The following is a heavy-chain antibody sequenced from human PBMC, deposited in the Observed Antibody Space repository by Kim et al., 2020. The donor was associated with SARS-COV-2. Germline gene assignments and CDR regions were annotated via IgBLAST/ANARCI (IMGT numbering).Heavy chain of an antibody. CDR1: GYTFTTYA. Sequence: ASVKVSCKASGYTFTTYAMQWVRQAPGQGLEWMGWINPTRGNTKYSDTFQGRVTITRDTSARTAYMELNSLRPKDTAVYYCARSVAIMPPGMDVWGQGTTVTVSS. CDR2: INPTRGNT. V-gene: IGHV1-3*01. J-gene: IGHJ6*02. CDR3: ARSVAIMPPGMDV. D-gene: IGHD2-21*01.